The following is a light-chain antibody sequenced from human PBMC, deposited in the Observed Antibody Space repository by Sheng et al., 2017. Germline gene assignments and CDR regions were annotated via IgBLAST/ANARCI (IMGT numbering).Light chain of an antibody. J-gene: IGKJ3*01. CDR1: QDISNY. CDR3: QQYNSYIFT. V-gene: IGKV1-5*03. Sequence: DIQLTQSPSSLSASVGDRVTITCQASQDISNYLNWYQQKPGKAPRLLIYKASNLESGVPSRFSGSGSGTEFTLTISCLQPDDFATYYCQQYNSYIFTFGPGTRVQIK. CDR2: KAS.